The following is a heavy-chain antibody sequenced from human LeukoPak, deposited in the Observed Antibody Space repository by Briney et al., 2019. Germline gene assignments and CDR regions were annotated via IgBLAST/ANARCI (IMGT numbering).Heavy chain of an antibody. CDR1: GFTFNSYN. CDR2: IKQDGSEK. V-gene: IGHV3-7*01. CDR3: AKESNYYDSSGYGRPDY. J-gene: IGHJ4*02. D-gene: IGHD3-22*01. Sequence: GGSLRLSCVASGFTFNSYNMNWVRQAPGKGLEWVANIKQDGSEKYYVDSVKGRFTISRDNAKNSLYLQMNSLRAEDTAVYYWAKESNYYDSSGYGRPDYWGQGTLVTVSS.